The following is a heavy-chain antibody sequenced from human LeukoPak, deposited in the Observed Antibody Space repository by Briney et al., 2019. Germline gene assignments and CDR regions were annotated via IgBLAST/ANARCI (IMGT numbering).Heavy chain of an antibody. CDR3: AKVTTYYDILTGYYAGPPYGMDV. CDR2: ISGSGGST. D-gene: IGHD3-9*01. J-gene: IGHJ6*02. CDR1: GLTFSSYA. V-gene: IGHV3-23*01. Sequence: GGALRLSCAAPGLTFSSYAMSWVRQAPGKGLEWVSAISGSGGSTYYADSVKGRFTISRDNSKNTLYLQMNSLRAEDTAVYYCAKVTTYYDILTGYYAGPPYGMDVWGQGTTVTVSS.